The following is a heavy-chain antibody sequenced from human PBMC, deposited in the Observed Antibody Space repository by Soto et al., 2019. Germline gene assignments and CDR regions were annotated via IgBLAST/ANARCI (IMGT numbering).Heavy chain of an antibody. J-gene: IGHJ3*02. CDR2: IRSKTYGGTT. CDR1: GFTFGDYA. D-gene: IGHD2-2*02. CDR3: TRDGTKPRRVPTIDTHAFDI. Sequence: GGSLRLSCTTSGFTFGDYAMSWFRQAPGKGLEWVSFIRSKTYGGTTEYAASVEGRFTISRDDSKSIAYLQMNSLKTEDTAMYYCTRDGTKPRRVPTIDTHAFDIWGQGTMVTVSS. V-gene: IGHV3-49*03.